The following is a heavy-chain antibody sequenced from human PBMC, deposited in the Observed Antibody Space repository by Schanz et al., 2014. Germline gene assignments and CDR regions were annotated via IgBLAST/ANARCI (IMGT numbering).Heavy chain of an antibody. CDR3: ARSGSSNWYFFDY. D-gene: IGHD6-13*01. Sequence: QVQLVQSGAEVRKPGASVKVSCKTSGYTFSDYGITWVRQAPGQGLEWVGWISPYTGNTHYFDKMEGRVTMTTDTSTSTAYMELRSLRSDDTAMYYCARSGSSNWYFFDYWGQGTLVTVSS. CDR2: ISPYTGNT. J-gene: IGHJ4*02. CDR1: GYTFSDYG. V-gene: IGHV1-18*01.